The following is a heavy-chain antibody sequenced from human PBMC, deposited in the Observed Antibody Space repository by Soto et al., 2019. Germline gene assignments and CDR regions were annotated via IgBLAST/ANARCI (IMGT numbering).Heavy chain of an antibody. CDR3: ARGPETNLGWFGEIYDCGYYHYGLAV. CDR1: GVTFSSYW. CDR2: INSDGSST. J-gene: IGHJ6*02. D-gene: IGHD3-10*01. Sequence: GGSLRLSCAASGVTFSSYWMHGVRQAPGKGLVWVSRINSDGSSTSYADSVKGRFTISRDNAKNTLYLQMNSLRAEDTAVYYCARGPETNLGWFGEIYDCGYYHYGLAVRGQRTTVTVSS. V-gene: IGHV3-74*01.